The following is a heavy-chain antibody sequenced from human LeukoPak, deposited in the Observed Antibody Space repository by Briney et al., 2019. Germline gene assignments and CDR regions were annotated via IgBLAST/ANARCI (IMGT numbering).Heavy chain of an antibody. Sequence: GGSLRLSCTPSGFTFRRHAMSWGRQAPGKGREWGSGISGNGAVPYYGPSVKRPITTSRDNSKSTLYLQMNSLRAEDTAIYYCAARPRMPPRFDHWGQGTLVTVSS. CDR1: GFTFRRHA. CDR2: ISGNGAVP. V-gene: IGHV3-23*01. CDR3: AARPRMPPRFDH. D-gene: IGHD1-14*01. J-gene: IGHJ4*02.